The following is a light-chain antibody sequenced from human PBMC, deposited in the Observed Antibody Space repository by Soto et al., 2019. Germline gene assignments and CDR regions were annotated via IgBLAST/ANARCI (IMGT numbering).Light chain of an antibody. Sequence: LAPRERATLSCWASQSLRSSYLAWYQRKPGQAPRLLMFGASRRATGIPDRFNGSGSGTEFILTISRLEPEDVAVYYCQQHGTSPYTFGQGTVLEIK. CDR3: QQHGTSPYT. CDR2: GAS. J-gene: IGKJ2*01. CDR1: QSLRSSY. V-gene: IGKV3-20*01.